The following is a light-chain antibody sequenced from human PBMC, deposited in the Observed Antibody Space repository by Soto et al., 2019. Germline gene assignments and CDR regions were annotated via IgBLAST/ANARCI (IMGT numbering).Light chain of an antibody. V-gene: IGLV1-51*01. CDR1: SSNIGNNY. CDR3: GTWDSGLSAGV. CDR2: DNN. J-gene: IGLJ3*02. Sequence: QSVLTQPPSVSAAPGQKVTISCSGSSSNIGNNYVSWYQQLPGAAPKLLIYDNNKRPSGIPDRFSSSKSGTSAILGITGLQTGDEADFFCGTWDSGLSAGVFGGGTKVTVL.